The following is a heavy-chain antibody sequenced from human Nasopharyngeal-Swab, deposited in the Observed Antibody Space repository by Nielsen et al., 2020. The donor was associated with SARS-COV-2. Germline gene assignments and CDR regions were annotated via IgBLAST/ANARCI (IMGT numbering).Heavy chain of an antibody. CDR1: GYTFSNYA. V-gene: IGHV3-23*01. J-gene: IGHJ4*02. D-gene: IGHD3-10*01. CDR2: VDYDGVRT. CDR3: ARDSGGPKGY. Sequence: GGSLRLSCTGSGYTFSNYAISWVRQAPGQGLEWVSTVDYDGVRTHYADSVEGRFIISRDNSKNTLYLQMNSLRAEDTAVYYCARDSGGPKGYWGQGTLVTVSS.